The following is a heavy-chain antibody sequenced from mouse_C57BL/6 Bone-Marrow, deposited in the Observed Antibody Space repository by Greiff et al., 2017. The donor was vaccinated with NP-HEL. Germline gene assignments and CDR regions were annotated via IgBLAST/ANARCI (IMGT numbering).Heavy chain of an antibody. V-gene: IGHV1-64*01. CDR2: IHPNSGST. CDR3: ARWAAQGYYYAMDY. CDR1: GYTFTSYW. D-gene: IGHD3-2*02. Sequence: QVQLQQPGAELVKPGASVKLSCKASGYTFTSYWMHWVKQRPGQGLEWIGMIHPNSGSTNYNEKFKSKATLTVDKSSSTAYMQLSSLTSEDSAVYYFARWAAQGYYYAMDYWGQGTSVTVSS. J-gene: IGHJ4*01.